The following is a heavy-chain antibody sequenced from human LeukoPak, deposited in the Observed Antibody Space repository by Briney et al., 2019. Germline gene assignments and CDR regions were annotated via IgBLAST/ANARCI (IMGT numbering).Heavy chain of an antibody. V-gene: IGHV3-23*01. J-gene: IGHJ4*02. CDR3: AKDLIRGMRTVLRYFDWLSNFDY. CDR2: ISGSGGST. CDR1: GFTFSSYA. Sequence: PGGSLRLSCAASGFTFSSYAKSWVRQAPGKGLEWVSAISGSGGSTYYADSVKGRFTISRDNSKNTLYLQMNSLRAEDTAVYYCAKDLIRGMRTVLRYFDWLSNFDYWGQGTLVTVSS. D-gene: IGHD3-9*01.